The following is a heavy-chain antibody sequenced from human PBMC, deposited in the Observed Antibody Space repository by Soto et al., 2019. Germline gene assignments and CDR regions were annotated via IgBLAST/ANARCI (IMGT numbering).Heavy chain of an antibody. CDR1: GFTFSSYS. CDR3: ARDHVDIVVLVADTPFYYYGMDV. D-gene: IGHD2-15*01. Sequence: EVQLVESGGGLVKPGGSLRLSCAASGFTFSSYSMNWVRQAPGKGLEWVSSISSSSYIYYADSVKGRFTISKDNAKNSLYLQMNSLRADDTAVYYCARDHVDIVVLVADTPFYYYGMDVWGQGTTVTVSS. V-gene: IGHV3-21*01. CDR2: ISSSSYI. J-gene: IGHJ6*02.